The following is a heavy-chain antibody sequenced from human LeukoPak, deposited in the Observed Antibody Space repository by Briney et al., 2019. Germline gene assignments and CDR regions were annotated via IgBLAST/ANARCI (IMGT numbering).Heavy chain of an antibody. Sequence: ASVKVSCKASGYTFTSYDINWVRQATGQGLEWMGWMNPNSGSTGYAQKFQGRVTITRNTSISTAYMELSSLRSEDTAVYYCARGNIAVPGTPYYFEYWGQGTLVTVSS. CDR3: ARGNIAVPGTPYYFEY. D-gene: IGHD6-19*01. V-gene: IGHV1-8*03. CDR2: MNPNSGST. J-gene: IGHJ4*02. CDR1: GYTFTSYD.